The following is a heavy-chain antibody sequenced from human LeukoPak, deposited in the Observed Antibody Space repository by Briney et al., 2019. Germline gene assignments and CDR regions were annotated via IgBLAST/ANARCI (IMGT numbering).Heavy chain of an antibody. D-gene: IGHD2-8*01. CDR3: AKGGIVLMVYAYVY. CDR2: MSGSGTTT. V-gene: IGHV3-23*01. Sequence: PGGSLRLSCAASGFTFSNSAMSWVRQAPGKGLEWVSTMSGSGTTTYYADSVKGRFTISRDNSKNTLYLEMNSLRAEDTAVYYCAKGGIVLMVYAYVYWGQGTLVTVSS. CDR1: GFTFSNSA. J-gene: IGHJ4*02.